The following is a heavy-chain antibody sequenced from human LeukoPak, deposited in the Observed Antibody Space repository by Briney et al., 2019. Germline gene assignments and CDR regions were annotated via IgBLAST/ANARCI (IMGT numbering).Heavy chain of an antibody. D-gene: IGHD1-26*01. CDR2: IYYSGST. Sequence: PSETLSLTCTVSGGSISSSSYYWSWIRLPPWKGLEWIGYIYYSGSTYYNPSLKSRVTISVDTSKNQFSLKLSSVTAADTAVYYCARVKEWELLVDYWGQGTLVTVSS. J-gene: IGHJ4*02. CDR3: ARVKEWELLVDY. V-gene: IGHV4-30-4*08. CDR1: GGSISSSSYY.